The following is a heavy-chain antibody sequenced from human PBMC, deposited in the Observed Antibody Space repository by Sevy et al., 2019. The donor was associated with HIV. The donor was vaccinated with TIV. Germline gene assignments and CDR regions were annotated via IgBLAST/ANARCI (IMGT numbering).Heavy chain of an antibody. CDR1: DGSFSGYY. J-gene: IGHJ5*02. Sequence: SESLSLTCAVHDGSFSGYYWNWIRQLPGKGLEWIGEINESGITYYNPSLKSRVTISVDTSKKQFSLKLNSVTAVDSAVDFCARSPPVVVLPGAPSWFDPWGQGTLVTVSS. CDR2: INESGIT. D-gene: IGHD2-2*01. CDR3: ARSPPVVVLPGAPSWFDP. V-gene: IGHV4-34*01.